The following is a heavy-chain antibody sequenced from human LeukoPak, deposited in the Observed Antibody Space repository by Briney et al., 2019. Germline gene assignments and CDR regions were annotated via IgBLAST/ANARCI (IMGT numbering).Heavy chain of an antibody. D-gene: IGHD6-19*01. CDR3: ARDATSTSSGWYGNDY. CDR1: GYTFTGYY. Sequence: GASVKVSCKASGYTFTGYYMHWVRQAPGQGLEWMGWINPNSGGTNYAQKFQGRVTMTRDTSISTAYMELSRLGSDDTAVYYCARDATSTSSGWYGNDYWGQGTLVTVSS. V-gene: IGHV1-2*02. J-gene: IGHJ4*02. CDR2: INPNSGGT.